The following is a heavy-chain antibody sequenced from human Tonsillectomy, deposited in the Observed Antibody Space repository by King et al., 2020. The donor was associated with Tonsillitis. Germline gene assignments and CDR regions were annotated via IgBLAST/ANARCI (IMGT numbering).Heavy chain of an antibody. V-gene: IGHV4-34*01. Sequence: VQLQQWGAGLLKPSETLSLTCGVYGASFSGYYWSWIRQPPGKGLEFIGEVNHIGSTNYSPSPKSRITISVDTSKNQFSLKLTSVTAADTAVYYCARGKWQGWGKAALDYWGQGTLVTVSS. J-gene: IGHJ4*02. CDR3: ARGKWQGWGKAALDY. CDR2: VNHIGST. CDR1: GASFSGYY. D-gene: IGHD7-27*01.